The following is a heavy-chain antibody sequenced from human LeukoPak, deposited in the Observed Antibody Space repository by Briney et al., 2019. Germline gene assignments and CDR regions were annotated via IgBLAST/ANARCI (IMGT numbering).Heavy chain of an antibody. V-gene: IGHV1-69*04. CDR2: IIPILGIA. CDR3: ARELTYYYGSGSYSDPDY. D-gene: IGHD3-10*01. Sequence: SVKVSCRASGGTFSSYAISWVRQAPGQGLEWMGRIIPILGIANYAQKFQGRVTITADKSTSTAYMELSSLRSEDTAVYYCARELTYYYGSGSYSDPDYWGQGTLVTVSS. J-gene: IGHJ4*02. CDR1: GGTFSSYA.